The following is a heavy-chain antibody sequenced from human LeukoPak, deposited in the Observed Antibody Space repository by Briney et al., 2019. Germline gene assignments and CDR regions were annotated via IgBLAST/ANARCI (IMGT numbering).Heavy chain of an antibody. CDR3: ARGFYGSGSYSSPGFHAFDI. CDR2: IYHSGST. CDR1: GGSISSNNW. J-gene: IGHJ3*02. V-gene: IGHV4-4*02. D-gene: IGHD3-10*01. Sequence: PSETLSLTCAVSGGSISSNNWWSWRREPPGKGLEGIGEIYHSGSTDYNPSLESRVTISVGKSKNQFSLKLSSVTAADTAVYYCARGFYGSGSYSSPGFHAFDIWGQGTMVTVSS.